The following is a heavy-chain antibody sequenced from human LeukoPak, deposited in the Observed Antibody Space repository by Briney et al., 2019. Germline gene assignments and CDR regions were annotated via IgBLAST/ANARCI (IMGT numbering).Heavy chain of an antibody. Sequence: PGGSLRLSCAASGFTFSSYGMHWVRQAPGKGLEWVAFILNDGTNKYHADSVKGRFTVSRDNSKNTLYLQMNSLRTEDSAVHYCANEWLHISGTYKANNWGQGTLVTVSS. CDR2: ILNDGTNK. J-gene: IGHJ4*02. D-gene: IGHD3-10*01. V-gene: IGHV3-30*02. CDR3: ANEWLHISGTYKANN. CDR1: GFTFSSYG.